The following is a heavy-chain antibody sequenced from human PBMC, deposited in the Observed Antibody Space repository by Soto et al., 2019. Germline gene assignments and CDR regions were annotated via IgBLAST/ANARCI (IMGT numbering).Heavy chain of an antibody. CDR2: FNPANRNT. CDR3: ARVRFGDPFDF. V-gene: IGHV1-2*02. J-gene: IGHJ4*02. D-gene: IGHD2-21*02. CDR1: GYTFTGYY. Sequence: ASLKVSCKASGYTFTGYYMHWVRQAPGQGLEWVGWFNPANRNTNYAQKFQDRVSMTTDTSTNTAYMELRGLRSDDTAVYYCARVRFGDPFDFWGQGTLVTVSS.